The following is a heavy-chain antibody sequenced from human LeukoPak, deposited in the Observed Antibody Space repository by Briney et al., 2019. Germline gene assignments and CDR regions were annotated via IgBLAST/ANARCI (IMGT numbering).Heavy chain of an antibody. V-gene: IGHV6-1*01. CDR1: GXSVSSNSSA. Sequence: SQTLSLTCAISGXSVSSNSSAWNWIRQSPSRGLEWLGRTYYRSKWYNDYAVSVKSRITINPDTSKNQFSLQLNSVTPEDTAVYYCARGEQQLYWFDPWGQGTLVTVSS. J-gene: IGHJ5*02. CDR3: ARGEQQLYWFDP. CDR2: TYYRSKWYN. D-gene: IGHD6-13*01.